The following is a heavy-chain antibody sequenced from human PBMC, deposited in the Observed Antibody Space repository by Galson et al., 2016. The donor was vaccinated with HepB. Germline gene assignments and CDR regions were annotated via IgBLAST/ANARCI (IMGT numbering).Heavy chain of an antibody. CDR2: IGVARDS. J-gene: IGHJ4*02. V-gene: IGHV3-13*01. Sequence: SLRLSCATSGFTFSSYDMHWVLRPTGKGLEWVSSIGVARDSHYSPSVKGRFTISRENAENSFYLQMNSLRAGDTALYYCTRLRGWSFDFWGQGVLVTVSS. D-gene: IGHD6-19*01. CDR1: GFTFSSYD. CDR3: TRLRGWSFDF.